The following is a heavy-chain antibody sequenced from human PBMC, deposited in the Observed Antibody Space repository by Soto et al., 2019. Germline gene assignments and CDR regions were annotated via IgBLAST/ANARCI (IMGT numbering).Heavy chain of an antibody. Sequence: EVQLVESGGGLVQPGGSLRVSCAASGFTFTSYWMSWVRQAPGKGLEWVANIKEDGSAKYYLDSVKGRFTISRDNAKNSLYLQMNRLRAEDTAVYYCAREDVYRFDYWGQGNLVTVSS. CDR1: GFTFTSYW. CDR2: IKEDGSAK. V-gene: IGHV3-7*01. J-gene: IGHJ4*02. CDR3: AREDVYRFDY.